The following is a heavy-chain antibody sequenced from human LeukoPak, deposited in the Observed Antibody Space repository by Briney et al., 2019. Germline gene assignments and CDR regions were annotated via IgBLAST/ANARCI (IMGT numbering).Heavy chain of an antibody. CDR3: ALNGREVPSGAFDI. CDR2: ISGSGGST. D-gene: IGHD3-16*02. CDR1: GVTSSNYA. Sequence: GGSLRLSCAASGVTSSNYAMSWVRQAPGKGLERVSAISGSGGSTYYADSVKGRFTISRDNSKNTLYLQMNSLRAEDTAVYYCALNGREVPSGAFDIWGQGTMVTVSS. V-gene: IGHV3-23*01. J-gene: IGHJ3*02.